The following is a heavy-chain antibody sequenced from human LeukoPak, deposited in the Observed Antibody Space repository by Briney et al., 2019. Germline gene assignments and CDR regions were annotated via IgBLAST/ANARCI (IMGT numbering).Heavy chain of an antibody. CDR1: GGSISSGDYY. CDR2: IYYSGST. D-gene: IGHD3-22*01. CDR3: AREKCYYDSRSYSVYYFDY. J-gene: IGHJ4*02. V-gene: IGHV4-30-4*01. Sequence: SETLSLTCTVSGGSISSGDYYWSWIRQPPGKGLEWIGYIYYSGSTYYNPSLKSRVTISVDTSKNQFSLKLSSVTAADTAVYYCAREKCYYDSRSYSVYYFDYWGQGTLVTVSS.